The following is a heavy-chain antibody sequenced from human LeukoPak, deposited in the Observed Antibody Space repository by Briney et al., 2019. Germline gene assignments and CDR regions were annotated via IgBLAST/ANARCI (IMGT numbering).Heavy chain of an antibody. J-gene: IGHJ5*02. D-gene: IGHD1-1*01. CDR2: INPNSGGT. CDR3: ARGPLESDWFDP. V-gene: IGHV1-2*02. CDR1: GYTFTGYY. Sequence: ASVKVSCKASGYTFTGYYMHWVRQAPGQGLEWMGWINPNSGGTNYAQKFQGRVTMTRDTSISTAYMELRSLRSDDTAVYYCARGPLESDWFDPWGQGTLVTVSS.